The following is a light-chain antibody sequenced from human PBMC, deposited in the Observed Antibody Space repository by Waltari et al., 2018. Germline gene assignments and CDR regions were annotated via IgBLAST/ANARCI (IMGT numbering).Light chain of an antibody. CDR2: DVS. Sequence: EIVMTQSPVTVSGSPGERVTLFCRASQSVGTDLAWYQQKPGQAPRLLIYDVSTRATAIPDRFIGGGSATEFTLTISSLQSEDFAVYYCQQSYSTLMYTFGQGTKLEIK. CDR3: QQSYSTLMYT. J-gene: IGKJ2*01. V-gene: IGKV3-15*01. CDR1: QSVGTD.